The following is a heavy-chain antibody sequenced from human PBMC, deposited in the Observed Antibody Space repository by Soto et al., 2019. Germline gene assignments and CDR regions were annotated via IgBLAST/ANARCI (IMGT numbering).Heavy chain of an antibody. Sequence: PVEVSCKISGHTLTEFSIHWARKAPGKGLECMGGFDPEGGEAIYAQKWHGIVTVTEDTVTDTSYMELSGLKSDDTAVYYRATPMPLGGAMISKINFDYWGQGTPVTVST. V-gene: IGHV1-24*01. CDR2: FDPEGGEA. CDR3: ATPMPLGGAMISKINFDY. CDR1: GHTLTEFS. J-gene: IGHJ4*02. D-gene: IGHD3-16*01.